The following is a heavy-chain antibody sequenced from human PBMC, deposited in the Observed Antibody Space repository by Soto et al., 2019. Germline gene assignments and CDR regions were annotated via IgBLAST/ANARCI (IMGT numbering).Heavy chain of an antibody. D-gene: IGHD4-17*01. CDR2: MNPNSGNT. CDR3: ARGIKYGAYSRWFDP. V-gene: IGHV1-8*01. J-gene: IGHJ5*02. CDR1: GYTFTSYD. Sequence: QVQLVQSGGEVKKPGASVKVSCKASGYTFTSYDINWMRQATGQELEYLGWMNPNSGNTAYVQKFQGRVTMTWDTSITTAYMELSSLRSEDTAVYFCARGIKYGAYSRWFDPWGQGTLVTVSS.